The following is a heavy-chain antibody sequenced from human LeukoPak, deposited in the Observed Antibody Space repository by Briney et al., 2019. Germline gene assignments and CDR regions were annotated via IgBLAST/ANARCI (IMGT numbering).Heavy chain of an antibody. V-gene: IGHV4-59*01. D-gene: IGHD3-3*01. J-gene: IGHJ6*04. CDR1: GGSISSYY. Sequence: SETLSLTCTVSGGSISSYYWSWIRQPPGKGLEWIGYIYYSGSTNYNPSLKSRVTISVDTSKNQFSLKLSSVTAADTAVYYCAREVLGFLEWLPRQGVIDVWGKGTTVTVSS. CDR2: IYYSGST. CDR3: AREVLGFLEWLPRQGVIDV.